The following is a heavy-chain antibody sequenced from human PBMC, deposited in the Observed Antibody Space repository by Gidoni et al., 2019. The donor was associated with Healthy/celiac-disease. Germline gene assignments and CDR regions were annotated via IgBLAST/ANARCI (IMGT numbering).Heavy chain of an antibody. Sequence: QLQLQESGSGLVKPSQTLSLTCAVSGGSISSGGYSWSWIRQPPGKGLEWIGYIYHSGSTYYNPSLKSRVTISVDRSKNQFSLKLSSVTAADTAVYYCARVGYYDSSGYYSRNWFDPWGQGTLVTVSS. CDR3: ARVGYYDSSGYYSRNWFDP. V-gene: IGHV4-30-2*01. J-gene: IGHJ5*02. CDR1: GGSISSGGYS. CDR2: IYHSGST. D-gene: IGHD3-22*01.